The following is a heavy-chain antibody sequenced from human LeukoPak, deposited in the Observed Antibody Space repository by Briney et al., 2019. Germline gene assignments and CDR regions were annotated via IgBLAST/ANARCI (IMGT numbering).Heavy chain of an antibody. CDR2: IRSKAFGGTP. Sequence: GGSLRLSCSASGFTFDDYAVSWFRQAPGKGLEWVGFIRSKAFGGTPEYAASVRGRFTISRDDSKSIAYLQMNSLKTEDTAVYYCTRNTVTVHFDYWSQGTLVTVSS. CDR1: GFTFDDYA. V-gene: IGHV3-49*03. D-gene: IGHD4-17*01. CDR3: TRNTVTVHFDY. J-gene: IGHJ4*02.